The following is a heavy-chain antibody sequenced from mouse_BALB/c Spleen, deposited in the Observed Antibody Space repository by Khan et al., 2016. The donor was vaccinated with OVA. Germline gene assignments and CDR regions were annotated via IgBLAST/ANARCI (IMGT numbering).Heavy chain of an antibody. CDR2: TNPTNGRT. V-gene: IGHV1S81*02. CDR1: GYTFTSYW. Sequence: VQLQQSGAELVKAGASVKMSCKASGYTFTSYWMHWVKQRLGQGLEWFAETNPTNGRTYYNDTFKSKATLTVDKSSSTAYMLLSGPTFEDSAVYYGARIKKIVATYFDYWGQGTTLTVSS. CDR3: ARIKKIVATYFDY. J-gene: IGHJ2*01. D-gene: IGHD1-1*01.